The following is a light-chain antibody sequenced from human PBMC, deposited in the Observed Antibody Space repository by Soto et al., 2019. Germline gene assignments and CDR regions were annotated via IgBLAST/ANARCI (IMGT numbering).Light chain of an antibody. CDR1: QSVSSN. Sequence: EIVMTQSPATLSVSPGERATLSCRASQSVSSNLAWYQQIPGQAPRLLIYGASTRATGIPARFIGSGSGTEFTLTISSLQSEDFALYYCQHYNNWPPWTFGQGTKVEIK. J-gene: IGKJ1*01. V-gene: IGKV3-15*01. CDR3: QHYNNWPPWT. CDR2: GAS.